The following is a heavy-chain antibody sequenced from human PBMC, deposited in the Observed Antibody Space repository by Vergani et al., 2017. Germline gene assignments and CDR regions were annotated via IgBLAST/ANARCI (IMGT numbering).Heavy chain of an antibody. CDR2: IIPIFGTA. J-gene: IGHJ4*02. Sequence: QVQLVQSGAEVKKPGSSVKVSCKASGGTFSSYAISWVRQAPGQGLEWMGGIIPIFGTANYAQKFQGRVTITADESTSTAYMELSSLRSEYTAVYYCASPQVRGSGSYYAPFDYWGQGTLVTVSS. D-gene: IGHD3-10*01. CDR3: ASPQVRGSGSYYAPFDY. V-gene: IGHV1-69*12. CDR1: GGTFSSYA.